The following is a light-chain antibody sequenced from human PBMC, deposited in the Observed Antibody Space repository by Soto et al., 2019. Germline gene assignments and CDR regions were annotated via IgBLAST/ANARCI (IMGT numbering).Light chain of an antibody. CDR3: QQYGTSPWT. V-gene: IGKV3-20*01. CDR2: GAS. J-gene: IGKJ1*01. CDR1: QSISSSY. Sequence: EIVMTQSPATLSVSPGERATLSCRSSQSISSSYLAWYQQKPGQAPRLLIYGASSRATGIPDRFSGSGSATDFTLTISRLEPEDFAVYYCQQYGTSPWTFGQGTKVDIK.